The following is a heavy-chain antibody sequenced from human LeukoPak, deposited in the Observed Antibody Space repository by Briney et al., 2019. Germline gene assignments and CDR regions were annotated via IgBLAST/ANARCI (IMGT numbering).Heavy chain of an antibody. Sequence: PSETLSFTCAVSGFSISSTYYGAWIRQTPGKGLEWIATITHSGNTYYISSLESRLTISLDTSKRHFSLRLTSVTAADTAVYYCARINAPVATFDCWGLGTLVAVSS. D-gene: IGHD2-21*01. J-gene: IGHJ4*02. CDR2: ITHSGNT. CDR1: GFSISSTYY. V-gene: IGHV4-38-2*01. CDR3: ARINAPVATFDC.